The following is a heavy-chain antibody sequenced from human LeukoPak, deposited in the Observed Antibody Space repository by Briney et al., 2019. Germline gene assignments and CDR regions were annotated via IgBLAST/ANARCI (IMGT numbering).Heavy chain of an antibody. V-gene: IGHV1-2*02. D-gene: IGHD4-17*01. Sequence: ASVKVSCKASGHTFTGYFIRWVRQAPGQGLEWMGWINPNSGGTNSAQKFQARVTMTRDTSISTAYMELSSLRSDDTAVYYCAMASNANDYGAGGAFDIWGQGTMVTVSS. CDR2: INPNSGGT. J-gene: IGHJ3*02. CDR1: GHTFTGYF. CDR3: AMASNANDYGAGGAFDI.